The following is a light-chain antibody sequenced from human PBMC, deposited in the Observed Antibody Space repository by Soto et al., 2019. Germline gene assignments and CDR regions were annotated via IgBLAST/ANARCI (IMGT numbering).Light chain of an antibody. Sequence: EIVLTQSPGTLSLSPGERATISCRASQSVSNNYLAWYQQKAGQAPRLLVYGASSRATGISDRFSGSGSGTDFTLTISRLEPEDFAVYYCQQYVKSPWTFGQGTKVEIK. CDR3: QQYVKSPWT. V-gene: IGKV3-20*01. CDR1: QSVSNNY. J-gene: IGKJ1*01. CDR2: GAS.